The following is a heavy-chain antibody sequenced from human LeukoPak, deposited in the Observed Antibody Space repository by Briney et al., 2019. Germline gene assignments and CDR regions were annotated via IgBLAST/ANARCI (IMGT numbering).Heavy chain of an antibody. D-gene: IGHD3-22*01. CDR2: ISTSSSAI. Sequence: GGSLRLSCTVSGFTFSSNSMNWVRQAPGKGLEWVSFISTSSSAIYYIDSVKGRFTISRDNAKNSLYLQMNSLRDEDTAVYYCARGYSDSSGYPDFWGQGTLVTVSS. V-gene: IGHV3-48*02. CDR3: ARGYSDSSGYPDF. CDR1: GFTFSSNS. J-gene: IGHJ4*02.